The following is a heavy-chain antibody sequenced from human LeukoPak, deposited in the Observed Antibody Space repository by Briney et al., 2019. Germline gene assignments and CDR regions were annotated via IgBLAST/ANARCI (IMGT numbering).Heavy chain of an antibody. Sequence: SVKVSCKASGGTSSSYAISWVRQAPGQGLEWMGRIIPILGIANYAQKFQGRVTITADKSTSTAYMELSSLRSEDTAVYYCARDSADGYNEDWGQGTLVTVSS. D-gene: IGHD5-24*01. CDR2: IIPILGIA. CDR1: GGTSSSYA. J-gene: IGHJ4*02. V-gene: IGHV1-69*04. CDR3: ARDSADGYNED.